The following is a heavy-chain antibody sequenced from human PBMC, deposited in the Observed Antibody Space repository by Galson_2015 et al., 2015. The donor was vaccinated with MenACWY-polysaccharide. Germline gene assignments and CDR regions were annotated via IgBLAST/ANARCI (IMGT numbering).Heavy chain of an antibody. Sequence: SLRLSCAASGFSFSSYTLNWVRQAPGKGLEWVSSISYSSNSIYYADSVKGRFTISRDNAGNSLYLLMNNLRAEDTAVYYCGRVSGHFSYYDSGDLKQGPSDMWGRGTMVTVSS. CDR1: GFSFSSYT. D-gene: IGHD3-16*01. V-gene: IGHV3-21*01. J-gene: IGHJ3*02. CDR3: GRVSGHFSYYDSGDLKQGPSDM. CDR2: ISYSSNSI.